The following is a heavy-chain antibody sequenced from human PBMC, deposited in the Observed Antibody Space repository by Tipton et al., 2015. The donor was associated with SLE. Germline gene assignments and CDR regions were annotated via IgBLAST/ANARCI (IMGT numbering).Heavy chain of an antibody. CDR1: GFTFDNYA. CDR3: AREGSIAARLGWFDP. D-gene: IGHD6-6*01. Sequence: SLRLSCAASGFTFDNYAMNWVRQAPGKGLEWVSSITTSSSFLYYADSVKGRFTISRDNAKNSLYLQMNSLRAEDTAVYYCAREGSIAARLGWFDPWGQGTLVTVSS. J-gene: IGHJ5*02. V-gene: IGHV3-21*01. CDR2: ITTSSSFL.